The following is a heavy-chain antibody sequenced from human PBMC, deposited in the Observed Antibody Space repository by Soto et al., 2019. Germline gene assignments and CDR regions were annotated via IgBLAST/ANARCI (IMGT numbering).Heavy chain of an antibody. CDR2: IYYSGST. V-gene: IGHV4-31*03. J-gene: IGHJ6*02. CDR3: ARAPRLRPYGLDV. CDR1: GGSISSGGYY. Sequence: QVQLQESGPGLVKPSQTLSLTCTVSGGSISSGGYYWSWIRQHPGKGLEWIGYIYYSGSTYYNPSLSSRVTRPVDPSKNQVSLKRSPVTAEDAAVYYCARAPRLRPYGLDVWGQGTTVTVSS. D-gene: IGHD5-12*01.